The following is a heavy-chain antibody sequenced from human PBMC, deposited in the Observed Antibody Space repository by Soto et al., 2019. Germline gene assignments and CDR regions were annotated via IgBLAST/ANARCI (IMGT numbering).Heavy chain of an antibody. Sequence: SETLSLTCAVYGGSFSGYYWTWIRQPPGTGLEWIGEINNSGNINYNSSLKSRVTISVDTSKNQFSLKLTSLTAADTAMYYCARAAIQSHQLEGQPPSSQTLDYWSQGMQVTVSS. CDR2: INNSGNI. V-gene: IGHV4-34*01. J-gene: IGHJ4*02. CDR3: ARAAIQSHQLEGQPPSSQTLDY. CDR1: GGSFSGYY. D-gene: IGHD1-1*01.